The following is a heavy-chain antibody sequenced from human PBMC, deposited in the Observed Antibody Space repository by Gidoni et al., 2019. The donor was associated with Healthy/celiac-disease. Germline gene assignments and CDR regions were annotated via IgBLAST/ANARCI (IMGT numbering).Heavy chain of an antibody. D-gene: IGHD6-6*01. J-gene: IGHJ5*02. Sequence: QVQLVQSGAEVKKPGASVKVSCKASGYTFTSYYMHWVRQATGQGLEWMEIINPSGGSTSYAQKFQGRVTMTRDTSTSTVYMELSSLRSEDTAVYYCASTSSIAAPFDPWGQGTLVTVSS. CDR1: GYTFTSYY. CDR2: INPSGGST. V-gene: IGHV1-46*01. CDR3: ASTSSIAAPFDP.